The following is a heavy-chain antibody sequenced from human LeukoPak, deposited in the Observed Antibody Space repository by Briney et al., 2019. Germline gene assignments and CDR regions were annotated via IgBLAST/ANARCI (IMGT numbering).Heavy chain of an antibody. CDR1: GYTFTSYG. Sequence: ASVKVSCKASGYTFTSYGISWVRQAPGQGLEWMGWINPNSGGTNYAQKFQGRVTMTRDTSISTAYMELSRLRSDDTAVYYCARGYDYVWGSYRPPDYWGQGTLVTVSS. J-gene: IGHJ4*02. CDR3: ARGYDYVWGSYRPPDY. V-gene: IGHV1-2*02. CDR2: INPNSGGT. D-gene: IGHD3-16*02.